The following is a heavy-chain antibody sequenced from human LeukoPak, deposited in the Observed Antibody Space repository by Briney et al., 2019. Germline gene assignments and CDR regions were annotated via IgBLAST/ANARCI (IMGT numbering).Heavy chain of an antibody. Sequence: PSETLSLTCTVSGGSISSGSYYWSWIRQPAGKGLEWIGYIYYSGSTYYNPSLKSRVTISVDTSKNQFSLKLSSVTAADTAVYYCARVFSGNPNYWGQGTLVTVSS. CDR2: IYYSGST. V-gene: IGHV4-30-4*08. CDR3: ARVFSGNPNY. J-gene: IGHJ4*02. D-gene: IGHD4-23*01. CDR1: GGSISSGSYY.